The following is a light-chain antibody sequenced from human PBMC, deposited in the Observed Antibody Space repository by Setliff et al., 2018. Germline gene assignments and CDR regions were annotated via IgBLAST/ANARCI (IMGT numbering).Light chain of an antibody. Sequence: QSVLTQPASVSGSPGQSITISCTGTSSDVGGYNYVSWYQQHPGKAPKLMIYDVSKRPSGVSNRFSGSKSGNTASLTISGLQVEDEADYYCSSYTSSGTYVFGTGTKGTVL. J-gene: IGLJ1*01. CDR3: SSYTSSGTYV. V-gene: IGLV2-14*01. CDR2: DVS. CDR1: SSDVGGYNY.